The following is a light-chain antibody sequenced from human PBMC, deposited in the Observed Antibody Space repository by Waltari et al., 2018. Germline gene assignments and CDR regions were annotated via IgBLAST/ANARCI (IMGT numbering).Light chain of an antibody. CDR3: SSYTSISTLV. Sequence: QSALTQPASVSGSPGPSITISCTGTSSDVGGYNYVSWFQQHPGRAPKLMIYDVSKRPSGVSNRFSGSKSGNAASLTISGLQAEDEADYYCSSYTSISTLVFGVGTKVTVL. CDR2: DVS. V-gene: IGLV2-14*01. J-gene: IGLJ3*02. CDR1: SSDVGGYNY.